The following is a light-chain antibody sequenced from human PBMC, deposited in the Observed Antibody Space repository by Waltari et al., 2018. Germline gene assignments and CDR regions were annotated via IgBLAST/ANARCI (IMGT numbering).Light chain of an antibody. V-gene: IGKV3-11*01. J-gene: IGKJ4*01. CDR1: PSVSNY. Sequence: EIVLTQSPATLSLSPGERATLSCRASPSVSNYLAWYQQKPGQAPRLLIYDASTRATGTPARFSGSGSGTDFTLTISSLEPEDFAFYYCQQCGNGLTFGGGTKVEIK. CDR3: QQCGNGLT. CDR2: DAS.